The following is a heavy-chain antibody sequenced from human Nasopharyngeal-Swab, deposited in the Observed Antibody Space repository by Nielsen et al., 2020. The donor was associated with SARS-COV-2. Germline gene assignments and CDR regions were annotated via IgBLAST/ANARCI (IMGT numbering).Heavy chain of an antibody. V-gene: IGHV3-30*18. J-gene: IGHJ4*02. CDR2: ISYDGSKR. CDR3: AKDHFYDSGTYDRLYFDF. D-gene: IGHD3-10*01. Sequence: ARQAPGKGLEWVALISYDGSKRYFADSMKGRFSISRDKIKNMLYLQMDSLRADDTAVYYCAKDHFYDSGTYDRLYFDFWGQGTLVTVSS.